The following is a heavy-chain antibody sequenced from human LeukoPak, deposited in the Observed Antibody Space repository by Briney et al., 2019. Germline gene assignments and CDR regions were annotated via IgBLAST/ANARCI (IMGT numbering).Heavy chain of an antibody. J-gene: IGHJ4*02. Sequence: PGGSLRLSCSASGFTFSNFWMTWVRQAPGKGLECLANISPDGREKYYMDSVKGRFTISRDNTKNSLYLQMCSLRADYCARDLNWDSHWGQGTLVTVSS. CDR2: ISPDGREK. CDR3: WDSH. V-gene: IGHV3-7*01. CDR1: GFTFSNFW. D-gene: IGHD5-24*01.